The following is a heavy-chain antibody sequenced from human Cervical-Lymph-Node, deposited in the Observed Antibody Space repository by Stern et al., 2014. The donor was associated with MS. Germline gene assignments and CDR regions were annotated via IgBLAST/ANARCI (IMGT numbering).Heavy chain of an antibody. D-gene: IGHD3-3*01. J-gene: IGHJ6*02. V-gene: IGHV1-69*01. CDR1: GGTFSSYA. CDR3: ARDRTIFGVVTSYGMDV. CDR2: ILPIFGTA. Sequence: QVQLGQSGAEVKKPGSSVKVSCKASGGTFSSYAISWVRQAPGQGLEWMGGILPIFGTANYAQKFQGRVTITADESTSTAYMELSSLRSEDTAVYYCARDRTIFGVVTSYGMDVWGQGTTVTVSS.